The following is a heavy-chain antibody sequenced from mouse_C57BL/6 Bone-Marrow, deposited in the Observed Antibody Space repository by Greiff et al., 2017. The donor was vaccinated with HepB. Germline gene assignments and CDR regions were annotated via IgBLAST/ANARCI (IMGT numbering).Heavy chain of an antibody. D-gene: IGHD1-1*01. CDR1: GFTFSSYA. Sequence: EVKLVESGEGLVKPGGSLKLSCAASGFTFSSYAMSWVRQTPEKRLEWVAYISSGGDYIYYADTVKGRFAISRDNARNTLYLQMSGLKSEDTAMYYCTRDRDYGSSSYWYFDVWGTGTTVTVSS. V-gene: IGHV5-9-1*02. J-gene: IGHJ1*03. CDR2: ISSGGDYI. CDR3: TRDRDYGSSSYWYFDV.